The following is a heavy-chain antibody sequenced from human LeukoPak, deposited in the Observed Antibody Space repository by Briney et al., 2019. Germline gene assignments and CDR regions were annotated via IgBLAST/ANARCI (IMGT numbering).Heavy chain of an antibody. Sequence: GGSLRLSCAASGFSFSGSVLHWVRQASGKGLEWVGRMRSKTNSYATAYAASVKGRFIISRDDSKNTAYLQMNSLKTEDTAVYYCTSRKNYYDRSGYSVPWGQGTLVTVSS. CDR2: MRSKTNSYAT. CDR1: GFSFSGSV. CDR3: TSRKNYYDRSGYSVP. V-gene: IGHV3-73*01. J-gene: IGHJ5*02. D-gene: IGHD3-22*01.